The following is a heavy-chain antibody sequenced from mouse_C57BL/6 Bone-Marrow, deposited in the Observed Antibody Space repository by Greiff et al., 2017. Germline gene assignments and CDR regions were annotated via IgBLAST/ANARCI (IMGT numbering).Heavy chain of an antibody. CDR1: GYTFTGYW. J-gene: IGHJ2*01. CDR3: AYYYGSSYDD. D-gene: IGHD1-1*01. CDR2: ILPGRGST. Sequence: VKLMESGAELMKPGASVKLSCKATGYTFTGYWIEWVKQRPGHGLEWIGEILPGRGSTNYNEKFKGKAPFTADTSSNTAYMQLSSLTTEDSAIYYCAYYYGSSYDDWGQGTTLTVSS. V-gene: IGHV1-9*01.